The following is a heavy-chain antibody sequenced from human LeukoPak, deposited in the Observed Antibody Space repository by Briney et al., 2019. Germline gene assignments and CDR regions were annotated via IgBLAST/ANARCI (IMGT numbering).Heavy chain of an antibody. CDR2: ISDSGDNT. D-gene: IGHD6-19*01. V-gene: IGHV3-23*01. J-gene: IGHJ4*02. Sequence: GGSLRLSCAASGFTISSYAMRWVRQAPGKGLEYVSHISDSGDNTYYVDSVKGRFTISRDNSKNTLYLQMNSLRAEDTAVYYCAKRTPASSGCDYWGQGTLVTASS. CDR3: AKRTPASSGCDY. CDR1: GFTISSYA.